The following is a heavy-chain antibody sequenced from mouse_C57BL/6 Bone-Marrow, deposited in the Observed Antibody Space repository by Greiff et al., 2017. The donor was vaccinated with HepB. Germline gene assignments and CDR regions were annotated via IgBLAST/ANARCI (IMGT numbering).Heavy chain of an antibody. D-gene: IGHD1-1*01. V-gene: IGHV1-42*01. CDR2: INPSTGGT. CDR1: GYSFTGYY. J-gene: IGHJ1*03. Sequence: EVKLVESGPELVKPGASVKISCKASGYSFTGYYMNWVKQSPEKSLEWIGEINPSTGGTTYNQKFKAKATLTVDKSSSTAYMQLKSLTSEDSAVYYCARPVYYYGSSPLVWGTGTTVTVSS. CDR3: ARPVYYYGSSPLV.